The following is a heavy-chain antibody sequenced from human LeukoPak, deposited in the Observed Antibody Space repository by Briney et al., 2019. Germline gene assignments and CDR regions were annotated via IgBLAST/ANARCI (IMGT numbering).Heavy chain of an antibody. V-gene: IGHV3-66*01. CDR3: SRVRIEGATSDFDY. Sequence: GGSLRVSRADAGLTAIDNFMIWGGQAPARGLEGVSGLYRGGNTYYADSVRGRFTISIDNSKNIVYLQLNSLTAEDTAVSYCSRVRIEGATSDFDYWGDGLVVAASS. J-gene: IGHJ4*01. D-gene: IGHD2-21*01. CDR1: GLTAIDNF. CDR2: LYRGGNT.